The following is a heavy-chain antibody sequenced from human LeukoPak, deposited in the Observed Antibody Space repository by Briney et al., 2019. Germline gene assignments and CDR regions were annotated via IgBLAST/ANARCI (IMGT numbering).Heavy chain of an antibody. V-gene: IGHV4-39*07. J-gene: IGHJ4*02. Sequence: SETLSLTCTVSGDSISSSNYYWGWIRQPPGKGMEWIGSIFFSGTAYYNPSLKSRVTISVDTSKNQFSLKLSSVTAADTAVYYCARGRRITIFGVAADKRDYWGQGTLVTVSS. CDR2: IFFSGTA. D-gene: IGHD3-3*01. CDR3: ARGRRITIFGVAADKRDY. CDR1: GDSISSSNYY.